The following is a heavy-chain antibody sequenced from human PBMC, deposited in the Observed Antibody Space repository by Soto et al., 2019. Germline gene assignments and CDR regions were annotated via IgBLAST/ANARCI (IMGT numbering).Heavy chain of an antibody. J-gene: IGHJ4*01. CDR3: ARDRMRRTEILTGYLDYCED. CDR2: ISSGGSTI. D-gene: IGHD3-9*01. CDR1: GFTFSDYS. Sequence: EDQLVESGGGLVQWGGSLRLSCAASGFTFSDYSMNWVRQAPGKGLEWVSYISSGGSTIYYADSVKGRFTITRDNVKNSLYLQMDSLRDEDTAVYYCARDRMRRTEILTGYLDYCEDWGHGTQVTVSS. V-gene: IGHV3-48*02.